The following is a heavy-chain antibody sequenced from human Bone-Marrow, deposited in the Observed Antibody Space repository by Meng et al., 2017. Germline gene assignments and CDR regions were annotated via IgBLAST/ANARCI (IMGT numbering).Heavy chain of an antibody. D-gene: IGHD3-22*01. CDR3: AKETSDSSAFYRYDI. CDR2: ISYDGSYK. Sequence: VHLVESGGGVVQPARSLSLSCAASGFIFRNYAMHWVRQAPGKVLEWVAVISYDGSYKNYADSVKGRFTISRDNSKNTLYLPMDSLRAEDTAVYYCAKETSDSSAFYRYDIWGQGSLVTVSS. CDR1: GFIFRNYA. V-gene: IGHV3-30-3*01. J-gene: IGHJ4*02.